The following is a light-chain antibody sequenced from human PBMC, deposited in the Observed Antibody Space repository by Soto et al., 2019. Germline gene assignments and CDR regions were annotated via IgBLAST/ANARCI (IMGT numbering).Light chain of an antibody. CDR2: DAT. Sequence: IQMTQSPSTLSASVGDTVTLTCRSSLMIARWLAWYQQKPGTAPRLIIYDATSLQSGVPSRFSASASGTDFTLTISSLHPDDFATYYCLQYNTFPHTFGQGTKLEI. CDR3: LQYNTFPHT. CDR1: LMIARW. V-gene: IGKV1-5*01. J-gene: IGKJ2*01.